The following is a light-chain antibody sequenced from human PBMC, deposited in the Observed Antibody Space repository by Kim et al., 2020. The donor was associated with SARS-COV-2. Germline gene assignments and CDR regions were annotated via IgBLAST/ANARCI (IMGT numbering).Light chain of an antibody. CDR3: QQSWSTPWT. CDR2: SAS. V-gene: IGKV1-39*01. Sequence: DIQMTQSPSSLSASVGDTVTITCRASRIISTYFNWYQQQPGKAPKLLIPSASNLQSGVPSRFSGSGSGTDFTLTITSLQPEDCVTYYCQQSWSTPWTFGQRTKADI. CDR1: RIISTY. J-gene: IGKJ1*01.